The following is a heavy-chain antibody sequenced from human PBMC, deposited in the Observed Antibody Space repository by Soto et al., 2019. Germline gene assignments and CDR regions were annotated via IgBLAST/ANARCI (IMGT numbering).Heavy chain of an antibody. J-gene: IGHJ4*02. CDR2: IYHSGST. CDR3: ARQAVEKYLDY. CDR1: HGYISRGDHY. D-gene: IGHD2-2*01. Sequence: LQILSVTCSVSHGYISRGDHYWSFIRQPPGKGLEWIGYIYHSGSTNYNPSLKSRVTISVDTSKNQFSLKLSSVTAADTVVYYCARQAVEKYLDYCGQGTLVTVSS. V-gene: IGHV4-61*08.